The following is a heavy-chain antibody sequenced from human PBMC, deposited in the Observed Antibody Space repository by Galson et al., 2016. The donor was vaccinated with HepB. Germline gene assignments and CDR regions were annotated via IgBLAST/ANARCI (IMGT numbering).Heavy chain of an antibody. J-gene: IGHJ4*02. Sequence: SLRLSCAASGFTFSSYGMHWVRQAPGKRLEWVAFISYDGSNKKYADSVKGRFTISRDNSKKTLYLQMNSLRAEDTAVYYCAKDGRIYCSSASCHDHFHYWGQGALVTVSS. CDR2: ISYDGSNK. D-gene: IGHD2-2*01. V-gene: IGHV3-30*18. CDR1: GFTFSSYG. CDR3: AKDGRIYCSSASCHDHFHY.